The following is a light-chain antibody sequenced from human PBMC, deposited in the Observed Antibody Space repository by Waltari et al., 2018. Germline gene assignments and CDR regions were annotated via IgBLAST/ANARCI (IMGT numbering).Light chain of an antibody. V-gene: IGLV6-57*01. Sequence: NFMLTQPHSVSESPGKTVTIPCTRSSCSIASNYVQWYQQRPGSSPTTVIYEDNQRPSGVPDRFSGSIDSSSNSASLTISGLKTEDEADYYCQSYDSSNQGVFGGGTKLTVL. CDR1: SCSIASNY. J-gene: IGLJ3*02. CDR2: EDN. CDR3: QSYDSSNQGV.